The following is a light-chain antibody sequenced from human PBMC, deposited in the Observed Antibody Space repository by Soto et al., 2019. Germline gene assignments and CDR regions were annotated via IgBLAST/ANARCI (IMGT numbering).Light chain of an antibody. CDR1: QSIRSY. V-gene: IGKV1-39*01. J-gene: IGKJ2*01. Sequence: DIQMTQSPSSLSASVGDRVTITCRASQSIRSYLNWYQQKPGKAPKLLIYAASSLQSGVPSRFSVCGPGTEFTLTISSLQPQDVATYYCHQSYSTPMYTFGQGNKLEIK. CDR3: HQSYSTPMYT. CDR2: AAS.